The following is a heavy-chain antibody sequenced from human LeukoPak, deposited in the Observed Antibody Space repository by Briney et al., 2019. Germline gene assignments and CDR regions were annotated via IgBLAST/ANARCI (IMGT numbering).Heavy chain of an antibody. CDR1: GFTFSSYA. D-gene: IGHD2-2*02. J-gene: IGHJ5*02. CDR3: ARGRYCGSTSCYTHWFDP. Sequence: GSLRLSCAASGFTFSSYAMSWIRQPPGKGLEWVGSIYYSGNTYYNPSLKSRVTISVDTSTNQFSLKLSSVTAADTAVYYCARGRYCGSTSCYTHWFDPWGQGTLVTVSS. V-gene: IGHV4-39*07. CDR2: IYYSGNT.